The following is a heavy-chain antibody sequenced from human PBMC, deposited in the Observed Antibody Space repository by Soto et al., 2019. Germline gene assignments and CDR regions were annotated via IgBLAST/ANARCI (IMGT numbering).Heavy chain of an antibody. CDR2: ISATGTYT. CDR3: TTEYNSRQDLNH. CDR1: GFTFSTCS. J-gene: IGHJ5*02. D-gene: IGHD6-6*01. Sequence: EVQLVESGGGLVEPGGSLRLSCATSGFTFSTCSMNWVRQAPGKGLEWVSSISATGTYTFYADSLKGRFTISRDNARNSLFLQMNSLRVEDTALYYCTTEYNSRQDLNHWGQVALVTVSS. V-gene: IGHV3-21*01.